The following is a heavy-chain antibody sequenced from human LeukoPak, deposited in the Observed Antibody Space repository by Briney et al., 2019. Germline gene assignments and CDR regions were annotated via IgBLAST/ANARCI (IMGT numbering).Heavy chain of an antibody. CDR3: ARSLGDYDYYYYGMDV. J-gene: IGHJ6*02. CDR1: GGTFSSYA. Sequence: GASVKVSCKASGGTFSSYAISWVRQAPGQGLEWMGGIIPIFGTANYAQKFQGRVTITADESTSTAYMELSSLRSEDTAVYYCARSLGDYDYYYYGMDVWAQGTTVTVSS. V-gene: IGHV1-69*13. CDR2: IIPIFGTA. D-gene: IGHD4-17*01.